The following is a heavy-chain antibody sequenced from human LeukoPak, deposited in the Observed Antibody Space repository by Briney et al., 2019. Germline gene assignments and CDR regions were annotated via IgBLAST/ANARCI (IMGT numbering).Heavy chain of an antibody. D-gene: IGHD5-18*01. Sequence: QTGGSLRLSCAASGFTSHDYAMHRVRQAPGKGLEYVSVIRGGGGVQYYAASVKGRVTISRDNSKNTLYLQMNSLRAEDTAVYYCAKSSHSYGNDALDIWGQGTMVTVSS. CDR3: AKSSHSYGNDALDI. J-gene: IGHJ3*02. V-gene: IGHV3-23*01. CDR2: IRGGGGVQ. CDR1: GFTSHDYA.